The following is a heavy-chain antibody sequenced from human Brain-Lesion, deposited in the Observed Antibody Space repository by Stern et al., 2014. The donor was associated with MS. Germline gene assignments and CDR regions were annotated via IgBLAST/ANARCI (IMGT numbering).Heavy chain of an antibody. CDR3: ARAVRNQLLSEY. CDR1: GYTFSSYD. Sequence: VQLVGSGAEVKKPGDSVKVSCKASGYTFSSYDITWVRQASGHGLEWMGWMNPYSGNTGYAQKFKGRVSMTSDPSISTVYMELTSLTSDDTAVYFCARAVRNQLLSEYWGQGTLVTVSS. CDR2: MNPYSGNT. V-gene: IGHV1-8*01. D-gene: IGHD2-2*01. J-gene: IGHJ4*02.